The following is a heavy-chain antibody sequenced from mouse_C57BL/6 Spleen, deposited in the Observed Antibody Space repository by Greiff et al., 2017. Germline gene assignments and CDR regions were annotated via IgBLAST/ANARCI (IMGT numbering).Heavy chain of an antibody. CDR3: ASQDSSGYDYAMDY. J-gene: IGHJ4*01. CDR2: INPYNGGT. Sequence: VQLKESGPVLVKPGASVKMSCKASGYTFTDYYMNWVKQSHGKSLEWIGVINPYNGGTSYNQKFKGKATLTVDKSSSTAYMELNSLTSEDSAVYYCASQDSSGYDYAMDYWGQGTSVTVSS. D-gene: IGHD3-2*02. CDR1: GYTFTDYY. V-gene: IGHV1-19*01.